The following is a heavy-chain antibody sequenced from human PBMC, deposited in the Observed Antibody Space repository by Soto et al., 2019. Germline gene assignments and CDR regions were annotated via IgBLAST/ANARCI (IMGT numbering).Heavy chain of an antibody. J-gene: IGHJ5*02. CDR1: FTLSMYS. CDR2: ISSGGSYR. D-gene: IGHD1-26*01. CDR3: TRDQGGSYDSWFDP. V-gene: IGHV3-21*01. Sequence: PGGSLRLSCSFTLSMYSMNWVRQAPGRGLDWVAAISSGGSYRKYADSVKGRFTISRDNAKKSVSLQMNSLRVDDTAVYFCTRDQGGSYDSWFDPWGQGTLVTVSS.